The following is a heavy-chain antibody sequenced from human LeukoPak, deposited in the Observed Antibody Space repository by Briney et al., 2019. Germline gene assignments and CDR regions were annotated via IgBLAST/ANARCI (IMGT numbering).Heavy chain of an antibody. J-gene: IGHJ6*02. CDR2: ISYDGSNK. V-gene: IGHV3-30-3*01. CDR3: ARAVRQQLGRAYYYYGMDV. Sequence: GGSLRLSCAASGFTFSSYAMHWVRHAPGKGLEWVAVISYDGSNKYYADSVKGRFTISRDNSKNTLYLQMNSLRAEDTAVYSCARAVRQQLGRAYYYYGMDVWGQGTTVTVSS. D-gene: IGHD6-13*01. CDR1: GFTFSSYA.